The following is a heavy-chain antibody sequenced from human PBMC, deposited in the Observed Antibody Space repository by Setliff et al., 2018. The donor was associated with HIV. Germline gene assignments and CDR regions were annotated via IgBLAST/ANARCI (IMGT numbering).Heavy chain of an antibody. D-gene: IGHD3-16*01. V-gene: IGHV3-33*03. CDR2: IWFDGTTK. CDR3: AKGVKWLDP. CDR1: GFTFSSYA. J-gene: IGHJ5*02. Sequence: GGSLRLSCAASGFTFSSYAMTWVRQAPGKGLEWVAVIWFDGTTKYYADSVKGRFTISRGDSKNTVYLQMLSLRVDDTAAYYCAKGVKWLDPWGQGIPVTVSS.